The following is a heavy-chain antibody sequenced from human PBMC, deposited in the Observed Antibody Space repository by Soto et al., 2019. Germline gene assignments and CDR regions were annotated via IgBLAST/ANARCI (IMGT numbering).Heavy chain of an antibody. CDR3: ASFNWYFDL. Sequence: QVQLQQSGPGLVKPSETLSLTCTVSGGSISSYYWSWIRQAPGKELVWLGYSYYTGSTNYNPSLKSRLTTSVDTSKNQFPLQLSSGPAADKALYYCASFNWYFDLWGRGTLVTVSS. CDR1: GGSISSYY. V-gene: IGHV4-59*13. CDR2: SYYTGST. J-gene: IGHJ2*01.